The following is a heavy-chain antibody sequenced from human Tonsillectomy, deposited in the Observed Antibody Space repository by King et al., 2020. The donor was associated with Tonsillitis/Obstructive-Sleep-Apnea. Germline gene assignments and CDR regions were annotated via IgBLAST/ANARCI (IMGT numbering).Heavy chain of an antibody. J-gene: IGHJ4*02. CDR3: ARSPYDFWSGYYMY. Sequence: VQLKQWGAGLLKPSETLSLTCAVYGGSFSGYYWSWIRQPPGKGLEWIGEINHSGSTNYNPSLKSRVTISVDTSKNQFSLKLSSVTAADTAVYYCARSPYDFWSGYYMYWGQGTLVTVSS. D-gene: IGHD3-3*01. CDR1: GGSFSGYY. V-gene: IGHV4-34*01. CDR2: INHSGST.